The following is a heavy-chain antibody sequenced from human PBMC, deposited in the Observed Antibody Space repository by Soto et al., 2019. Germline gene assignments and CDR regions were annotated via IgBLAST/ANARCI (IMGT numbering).Heavy chain of an antibody. CDR3: AKDYYYDSSGYSPFDY. CDR1: GFTFSSYG. CDR2: ISYDGSNK. Sequence: GGSLRLSCAASGFTFSSYGMHWVRQAPGKGLEWVAVISYDGSNKYYADSVKGRFTISRDNSKNTLYLQMNSLRAEDTAVYYCAKDYYYDSSGYSPFDYWGQGTLVTVSS. J-gene: IGHJ4*02. V-gene: IGHV3-30*18. D-gene: IGHD3-22*01.